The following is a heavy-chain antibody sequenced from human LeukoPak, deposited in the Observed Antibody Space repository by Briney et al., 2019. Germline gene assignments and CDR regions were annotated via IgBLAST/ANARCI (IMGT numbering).Heavy chain of an antibody. V-gene: IGHV4-59*01. CDR1: GGSISSYY. CDR3: ARAHRIGGWYFDL. Sequence: SETLSLTCTVFGGSISSYYWTWIRQPPGKGLEWIGYIYYNGITNYNPSLKSRVTISVDRSNNQFSLKLSSVTTADTAVYYCARAHRIGGWYFDLWGRGTLVTVSS. D-gene: IGHD1-26*01. CDR2: IYYNGIT. J-gene: IGHJ2*01.